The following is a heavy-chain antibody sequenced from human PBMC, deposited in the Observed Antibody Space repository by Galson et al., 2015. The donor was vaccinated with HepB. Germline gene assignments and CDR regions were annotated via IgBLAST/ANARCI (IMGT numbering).Heavy chain of an antibody. CDR1: GFSFSSYE. CDR3: VRGRVSY. D-gene: IGHD4-23*01. J-gene: IGHJ4*02. CDR2: ISGGGNTA. Sequence: SLRLSCAASGFSFSSYEMNWVRQAPGKGLEWVSYISGGGNTALYADSVRGRFTISRDNPRNSLYLQMNSLRVEGTADYYCVRGRVSYWGQGTLVTVSS. V-gene: IGHV3-48*03.